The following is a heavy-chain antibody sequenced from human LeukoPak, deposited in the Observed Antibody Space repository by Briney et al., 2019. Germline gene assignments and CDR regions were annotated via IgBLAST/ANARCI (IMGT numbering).Heavy chain of an antibody. V-gene: IGHV1-8*03. Sequence: ASVRVSCKASGYTFTSYDINWVRQATGQGLEWMGWMNPYSGDIGSAQKFQGRVTITKDTSISTAYMELSSLRSEDTAVYYCATSIAVAGWSAFDIWGQGTMVTVSS. CDR1: GYTFTSYD. J-gene: IGHJ3*02. D-gene: IGHD6-19*01. CDR2: MNPYSGDI. CDR3: ATSIAVAGWSAFDI.